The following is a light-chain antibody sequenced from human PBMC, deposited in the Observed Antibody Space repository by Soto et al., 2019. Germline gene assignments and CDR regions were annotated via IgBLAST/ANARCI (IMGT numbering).Light chain of an antibody. CDR2: EVS. CDR3: SSYTTNSTLEV. V-gene: IGLV2-14*01. CDR1: SSDVGGYNY. Sequence: QSVLTQPASVSGSPGQSITISCTGTSSDVGGYNYVSWYQQHPGKAPKLMIYEVSNRHSGVSNRFSGSKSGNTDSLTISGLQAEDEADYYCSSYTTNSTLEVFGGGTKLTVL. J-gene: IGLJ3*02.